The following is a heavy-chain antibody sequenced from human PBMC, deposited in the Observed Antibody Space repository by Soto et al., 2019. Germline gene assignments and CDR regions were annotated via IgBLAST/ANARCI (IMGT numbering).Heavy chain of an antibody. D-gene: IGHD2-2*01. CDR1: GFALLSFA. CDR3: ANVVG. J-gene: IGHJ4*02. V-gene: IGHV3-23*01. Sequence: EVQLLESGGGLVQPGGSLRLSCAGSGFALLSFAMNWVRQAPGKGLEWVSASSGPGANAYYTDSVRGRFTVSRDNSENRMFLELRNMRSEMNAAYYCANVVGWGPGTVVSVSS. CDR2: SSGPGANA.